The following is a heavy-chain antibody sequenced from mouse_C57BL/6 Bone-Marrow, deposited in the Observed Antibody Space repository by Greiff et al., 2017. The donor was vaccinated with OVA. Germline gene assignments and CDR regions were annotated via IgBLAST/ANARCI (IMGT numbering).Heavy chain of an antibody. V-gene: IGHV1-26*01. CDR1: GYTFTDYY. Sequence: EVQLQQSGPELVKPGASVKISCKASGYTFTDYYMNWVKQSHGKSLEWIGDINPNNGGTSYNQKFKGKATLTVDKSSSTAYMELRSLTSEDSAVYYCARKGDGYYKVYYFDYWGQGTTLTVSS. CDR3: ARKGDGYYKVYYFDY. CDR2: INPNNGGT. D-gene: IGHD2-3*01. J-gene: IGHJ2*01.